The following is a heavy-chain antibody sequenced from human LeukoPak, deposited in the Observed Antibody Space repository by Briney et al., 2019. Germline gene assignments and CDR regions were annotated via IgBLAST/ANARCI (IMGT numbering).Heavy chain of an antibody. CDR3: ATSRIVGATTGY. CDR1: GGSFSGYY. V-gene: IGHV4-34*01. J-gene: IGHJ4*02. Sequence: SETLSLTCAVYGGSFSGYYWSWIRQPPGKGLEWIGEINHSGSTNYNPSLKSRVTISVETSKNQFSLKLSSVTAADTAVSYCATSRIVGATTGYWGQGTLVTVST. CDR2: INHSGST. D-gene: IGHD1-26*01.